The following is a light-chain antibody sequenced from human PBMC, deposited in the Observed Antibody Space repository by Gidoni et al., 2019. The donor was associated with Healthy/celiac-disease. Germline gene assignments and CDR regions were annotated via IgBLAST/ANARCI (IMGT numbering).Light chain of an antibody. CDR3: QQSYSTTWT. J-gene: IGKJ1*01. CDR2: AAS. CDR1: QSISSY. V-gene: IGKV1-39*01. Sequence: DIQMTQSPSSLSASVGDRVTITCRASQSISSYLNWYQQKPGKAPKLLIYAASSLQSGVPSRFSGSGCGTDVALTISNLQPEDYATYYCQQSYSTTWTFGQGTKVEIK.